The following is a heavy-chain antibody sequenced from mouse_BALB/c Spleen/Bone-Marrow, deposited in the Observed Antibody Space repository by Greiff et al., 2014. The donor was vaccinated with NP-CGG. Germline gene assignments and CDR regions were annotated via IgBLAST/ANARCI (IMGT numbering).Heavy chain of an antibody. V-gene: IGHV2-2*02. J-gene: IGHJ3*01. CDR1: GFSLTSYG. CDR3: ARNLGDGYSFAY. CDR2: IWSGGNT. Sequence: VQLQQSGPGLVQPSQSLSITCTVSGFSLTSYGVHWVRQSPGKGLEWLGVIWSGGNTDYNAALISRLSISKDNSKSQVFFKMNSLQANDTAIYFCARNLGDGYSFAYWGQGTLVTVSA. D-gene: IGHD2-3*01.